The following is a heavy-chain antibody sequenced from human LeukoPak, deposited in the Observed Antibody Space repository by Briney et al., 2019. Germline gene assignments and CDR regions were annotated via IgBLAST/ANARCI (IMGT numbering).Heavy chain of an antibody. J-gene: IGHJ4*02. CDR3: ARDANFGGNPSDY. CDR2: INHSGST. Sequence: SETLSLTCAVYGGSFSGYYWSWIRQPPGKGLEWIGEINHSGSTNYNPSLKSQVTISVDTSKNQFSLKLSSVTAADTAVYYCARDANFGGNPSDYWGQGTLVTVSS. D-gene: IGHD4-23*01. V-gene: IGHV4-34*01. CDR1: GGSFSGYY.